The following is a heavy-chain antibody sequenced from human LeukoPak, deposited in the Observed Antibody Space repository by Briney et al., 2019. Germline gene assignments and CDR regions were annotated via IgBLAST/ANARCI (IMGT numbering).Heavy chain of an antibody. CDR3: ARALLTVTRKRVSGFDL. V-gene: IGHV4-39*01. CDR2: IHYSGST. J-gene: IGHJ3*01. Sequence: SETLSLTCTVSGGSISSSTYNWGWIRQPPGKGLGWIGSIHYSGSTYYNPSLKSRVTISVDTSKNQFFLKLSSVTAADTAVYYCARALLTVTRKRVSGFDLWGQGTMVSVSS. CDR1: GGSISSSTYN. D-gene: IGHD4-17*01.